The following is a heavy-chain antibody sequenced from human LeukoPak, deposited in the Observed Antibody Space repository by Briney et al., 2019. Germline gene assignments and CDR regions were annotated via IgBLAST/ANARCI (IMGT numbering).Heavy chain of an antibody. V-gene: IGHV6-1*01. CDR2: TYYRSKWYN. CDR3: ARVISSQGAFDI. D-gene: IGHD2-2*01. Sequence: SQTLSLTCALSGDSFSSNSAAWHWIRQSPSRGLEWLGRTYYRSKWYNDYAVSVKSRITINPDTSKNQFSLQPNSVTPEDTAVYYCARVISSQGAFDIWGQGTMVTVSS. CDR1: GDSFSSNSAA. J-gene: IGHJ3*02.